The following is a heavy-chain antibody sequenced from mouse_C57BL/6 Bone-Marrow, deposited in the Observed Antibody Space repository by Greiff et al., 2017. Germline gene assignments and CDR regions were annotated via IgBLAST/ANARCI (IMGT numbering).Heavy chain of an antibody. CDR1: GYTFTSYW. CDR2: IDPSDSYT. J-gene: IGHJ4*01. D-gene: IGHD1-1*01. CDR3: ARYYYGSSPYYAMDY. Sequence: QVQLQQPGAELVKPGASVKLSCKASGYTFTSYWMQWVKQRPGQGLEWIGEIDPSDSYTNYNQKFKGKATLNVDTSSSSAYMQLSSLTSEDSAVYYCARYYYGSSPYYAMDYWGQGTSVTVSS. V-gene: IGHV1-50*01.